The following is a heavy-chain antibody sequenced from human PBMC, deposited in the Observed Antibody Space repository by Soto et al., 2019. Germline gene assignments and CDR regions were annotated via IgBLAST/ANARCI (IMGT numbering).Heavy chain of an antibody. D-gene: IGHD3-10*01. CDR3: ARRLIIGWLDP. V-gene: IGHV3-30-3*01. CDR1: GFTVSSFA. CDR2: VSTDGSNQ. J-gene: IGHJ5*02. Sequence: QVPLVESGGGVVQPGRSLRLSCAASGFTVSSFAMHWVRQAPGKGLEWVAFVSTDGSNQYYADSVKGRFTISRDSSKNTLFLQLNNVRPEDTAVYYCARRLIIGWLDPWGQGTLVTVSS.